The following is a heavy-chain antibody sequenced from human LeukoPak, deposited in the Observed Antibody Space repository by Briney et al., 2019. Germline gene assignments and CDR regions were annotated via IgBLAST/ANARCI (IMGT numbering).Heavy chain of an antibody. V-gene: IGHV3-53*01. Sequence: GGSLRLSCAASGFTVSSNYMIWVRQAPGQGLEGVSVIYSGGSTYYADSVKGRFTISRDNSKNTLYLQMNSLRAEDTAVYYCARARITMVRGVISYYGMDVWGKGTTVTVSS. CDR3: ARARITMVRGVISYYGMDV. CDR1: GFTVSSNY. J-gene: IGHJ6*04. CDR2: IYSGGST. D-gene: IGHD3-10*01.